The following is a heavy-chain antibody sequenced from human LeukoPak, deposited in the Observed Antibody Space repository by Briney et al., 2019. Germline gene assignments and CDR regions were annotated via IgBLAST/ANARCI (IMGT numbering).Heavy chain of an antibody. CDR2: INPNSGGT. Sequence: ASVKVSCKASGYTFTGYYMHWVRQAPGQGLEWMGWINPNSGGTNYAQKLQGRVTMTRDTSISTAYMELSRLRSDDTAVYYCASSGGIAAAGHFDYWGQGTLVTVSS. V-gene: IGHV1-2*02. J-gene: IGHJ4*02. CDR1: GYTFTGYY. D-gene: IGHD6-13*01. CDR3: ASSGGIAAAGHFDY.